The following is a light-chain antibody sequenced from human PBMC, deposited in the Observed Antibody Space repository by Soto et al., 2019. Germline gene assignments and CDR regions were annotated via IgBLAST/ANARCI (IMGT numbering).Light chain of an antibody. CDR2: EVS. J-gene: IGLJ3*02. Sequence: QSALTQPPSASGSPGQSVTISCTGSSSDVGAYNYVSWYQQYPGKAPKLMIYEVSKRPSGVPDRFSGSKSVKTASLTVSGLQPEDEADYYFTSYAGSNIWVFGGGTKHTVL. CDR3: TSYAGSNIWV. V-gene: IGLV2-8*01. CDR1: SSDVGAYNY.